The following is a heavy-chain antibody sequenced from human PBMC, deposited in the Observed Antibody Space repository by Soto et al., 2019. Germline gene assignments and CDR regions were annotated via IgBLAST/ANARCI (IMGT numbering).Heavy chain of an antibody. V-gene: IGHV4-61*08. CDR2: IYYSGST. Sequence: SETLSLTSTFSGFTVRSGVYYWSWIRQPPGEGLEWIGYIYYSGSTNYNPSLKSRVTISVDKSKNQFSLKLSSVTAADTAVYYCARVDGSGPAWFYYYYGMDVWGQGTTVTVSS. D-gene: IGHD3-10*01. J-gene: IGHJ6*02. CDR1: GFTVRSGVYY. CDR3: ARVDGSGPAWFYYYYGMDV.